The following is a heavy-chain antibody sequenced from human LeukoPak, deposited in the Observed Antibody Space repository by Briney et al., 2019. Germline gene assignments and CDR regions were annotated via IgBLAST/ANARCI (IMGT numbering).Heavy chain of an antibody. J-gene: IGHJ4*02. D-gene: IGHD3-3*01. CDR1: GFTVSSNY. V-gene: IGHV3-23*01. CDR3: AKGITIFGVVIN. Sequence: GGSLRLSCEASGFTVSSNYMSWVRQAPGKGLEWVSAISGSGGSTYYADSVKGRFTISRDNSKNTLYLQMNSLRAEDTAVYYCAKGITIFGVVINWGQGTLVTVSS. CDR2: ISGSGGST.